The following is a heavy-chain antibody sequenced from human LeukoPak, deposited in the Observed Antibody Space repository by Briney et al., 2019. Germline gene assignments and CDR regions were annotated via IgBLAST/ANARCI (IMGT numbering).Heavy chain of an antibody. V-gene: IGHV1-69*13. CDR1: GYTFFSYG. CDR3: AKGYCSSTSCYTGTGWFDP. D-gene: IGHD2-2*02. J-gene: IGHJ5*02. Sequence: SVKVSCKASGYTFFSYGISWVRQAPGQGLEWMGGIIPIFGTANYAQKFQGRVTITADESTSTAYMELSSLRSEDTAVYYCAKGYCSSTSCYTGTGWFDPWGQGTLVTVSS. CDR2: IIPIFGTA.